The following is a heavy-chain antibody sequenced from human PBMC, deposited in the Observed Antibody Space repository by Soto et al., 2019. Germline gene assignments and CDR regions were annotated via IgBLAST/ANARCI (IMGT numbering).Heavy chain of an antibody. D-gene: IGHD5-18*01. CDR2: IKSKTDGGTT. CDR1: GFTFSNAW. J-gene: IGHJ6*02. Sequence: GGSLRLSCAASGFTFSNAWMNWVRQAPGKGLEWVGRIKSKTDGGTTDYAAPVKGRFTISRDDSKNTLYLQMNSLKTEDTAVYYCTTDRTLMDTAMVYYYGMDVWGQGTTVTVSS. CDR3: TTDRTLMDTAMVYYYGMDV. V-gene: IGHV3-15*07.